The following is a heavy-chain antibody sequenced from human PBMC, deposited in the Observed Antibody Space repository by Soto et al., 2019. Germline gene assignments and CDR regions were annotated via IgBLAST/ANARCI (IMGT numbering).Heavy chain of an antibody. Sequence: QVQLQQSGPGLVKPSQTLSLTCTVSGGSISYEYYHWTWIRQSPGKGLEWIGYIHYSGSIIYNPSFKSRVTISVDTSKNQFSVQLSSVTAADTAVYFCAREDVGGDSDYSGLDVWGQGPTVTVSS. CDR3: AREDVGGDSDYSGLDV. V-gene: IGHV4-30-4*08. CDR2: IHYSGSI. D-gene: IGHD4-4*01. J-gene: IGHJ6*02. CDR1: GGSISYEYYH.